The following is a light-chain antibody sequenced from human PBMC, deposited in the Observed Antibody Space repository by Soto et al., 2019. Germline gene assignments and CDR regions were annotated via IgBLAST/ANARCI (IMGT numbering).Light chain of an antibody. CDR1: QSISSW. V-gene: IGKV1-5*01. CDR2: DAS. CDR3: QQYNSYSPT. J-gene: IGKJ2*01. Sequence: DLQMTQSPSTLSASVGDRVTITCRASQSISSWLAWYQQKSGKAPKLLIYDASSLESGVPSRFSGSGSGTEFTLTISSLQPDDFATYYCQQYNSYSPTFGQGTKLEIK.